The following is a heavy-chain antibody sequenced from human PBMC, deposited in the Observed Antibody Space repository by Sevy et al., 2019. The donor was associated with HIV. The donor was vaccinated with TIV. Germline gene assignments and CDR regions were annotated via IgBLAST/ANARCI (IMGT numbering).Heavy chain of an antibody. CDR3: AKDGSYNWNGDYFDY. CDR2: ISGSGGST. CDR1: GFTFSSYA. Sequence: GGSLRLSCAASGFTFSSYAMSWVRQAPGKGLEWVSAISGSGGSTYYADSVKGRFTIPRDNSKNTLYLQMNSLRAEDTAVYYCAKDGSYNWNGDYFDYWGQGTLVTVSS. D-gene: IGHD1-20*01. V-gene: IGHV3-23*01. J-gene: IGHJ4*02.